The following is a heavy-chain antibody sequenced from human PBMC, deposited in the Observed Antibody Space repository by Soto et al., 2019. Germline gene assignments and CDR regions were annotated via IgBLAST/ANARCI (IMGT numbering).Heavy chain of an antibody. CDR3: ARGPHYGDYDPNFDY. V-gene: IGHV1-69*02. D-gene: IGHD4-17*01. Sequence: GASVKVSCKASGGTFSSYTISWVRQAPGQGLEWMGRIIPILGIANYAQKFQGRVTITADKSTSTAYMELSSLRSEDTAVYYCARGPHYGDYDPNFDYWGQGTLVTVSS. CDR2: IIPILGIA. J-gene: IGHJ4*02. CDR1: GGTFSSYT.